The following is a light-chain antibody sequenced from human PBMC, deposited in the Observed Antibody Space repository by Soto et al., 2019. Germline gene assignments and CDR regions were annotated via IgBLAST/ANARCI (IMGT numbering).Light chain of an antibody. CDR1: QSVLCSSNNKNY. CDR3: QQYCSSPRT. CDR2: CAS. V-gene: IGKV4-1*01. Sequence: DFAKTPSPHSLAVSQGARVTINCKDIQSVLCSSNNKNYLAWYQQKPGQPPKLLIYCASTRESGVPGRFSGSGSGTDFTLTISSLEAEDVAVYYCQQYCSSPRTFGRGTKVDIK. J-gene: IGKJ4*01.